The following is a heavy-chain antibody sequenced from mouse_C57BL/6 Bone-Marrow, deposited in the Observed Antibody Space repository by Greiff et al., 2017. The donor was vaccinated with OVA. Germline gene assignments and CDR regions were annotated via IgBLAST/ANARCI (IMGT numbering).Heavy chain of an antibody. Sequence: EVHLVESGGDLVKPGGSLKLSCAASGFTFSSYGMSWVRQTPDKRLEWVATISSGGSYTYYPDSVKGRFTISRDNAKNTLYLQMSSLKSEDTAMYYCARHGVGYFYFDYWGQGTTLTVSS. CDR3: ARHGVGYFYFDY. V-gene: IGHV5-6*01. D-gene: IGHD2-3*01. CDR2: ISSGGSYT. CDR1: GFTFSSYG. J-gene: IGHJ2*01.